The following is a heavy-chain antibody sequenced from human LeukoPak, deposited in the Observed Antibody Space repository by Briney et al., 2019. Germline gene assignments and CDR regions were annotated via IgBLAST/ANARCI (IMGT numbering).Heavy chain of an antibody. CDR2: ISSDGNDK. CDR1: GVTFSSYG. D-gene: IGHD5-12*01. CDR3: TTKVIRGNSGDDYDD. J-gene: IGHJ4*02. V-gene: IGHV3-30*03. Sequence: PGGSLRLSCAASGVTFSSYGMHWVRQAPGKGLEWVALISSDGNDKLYGGSVKGRFTISRDDSKSTLYLQMNSLRAEDTAVYYCTTKVIRGNSGDDYDDWGQGTLVTVYS.